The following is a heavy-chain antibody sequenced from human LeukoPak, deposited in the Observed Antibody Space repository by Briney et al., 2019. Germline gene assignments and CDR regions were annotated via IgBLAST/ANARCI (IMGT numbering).Heavy chain of an antibody. CDR2: TYYRSKWYN. Sequence: SQTLSLTCGISGDSVSSNSAAWNWIRQSPSRGLEWLGRTYYRSKWYNHYALSVKSRITVSPDTSKNQFSLQLNSVTPEDTALYYCVREEGYTSDWSNRWFDYWGQGTLVTVSS. V-gene: IGHV6-1*01. CDR3: VREEGYTSDWSNRWFDY. J-gene: IGHJ4*02. D-gene: IGHD6-19*01. CDR1: GDSVSSNSAA.